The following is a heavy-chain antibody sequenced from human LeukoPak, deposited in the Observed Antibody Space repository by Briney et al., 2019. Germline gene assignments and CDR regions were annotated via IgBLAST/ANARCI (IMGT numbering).Heavy chain of an antibody. J-gene: IGHJ3*02. V-gene: IGHV3-33*01. D-gene: IGHD1-26*01. Sequence: PGGSLRLSCAVSGFTFSTFGMHWVRQAPGKGLEWVANIWYDGINKYYADSVKGRFTISRDNSKNTLYLQMNSLTAEDTAVYYCARGGSYYNEAFDIWGQGTMVTVSS. CDR1: GFTFSTFG. CDR2: IWYDGINK. CDR3: ARGGSYYNEAFDI.